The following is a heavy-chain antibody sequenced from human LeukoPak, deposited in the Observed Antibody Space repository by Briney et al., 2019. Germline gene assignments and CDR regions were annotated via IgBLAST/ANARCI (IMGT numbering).Heavy chain of an antibody. CDR3: ARLHDYGDFYYFDY. CDR2: IYTSGST. V-gene: IGHV4-61*02. J-gene: IGHJ4*02. Sequence: PSQTLSLTXTVSGGSISSGSYYWSWIRQPAGKGLEWIGRIYTSGSTNYNPSLKSRVTISVGTSKNQFSLKLSSVTAADTAVYYCARLHDYGDFYYFDYWGQGTPVTVSS. D-gene: IGHD4-17*01. CDR1: GGSISSGSYY.